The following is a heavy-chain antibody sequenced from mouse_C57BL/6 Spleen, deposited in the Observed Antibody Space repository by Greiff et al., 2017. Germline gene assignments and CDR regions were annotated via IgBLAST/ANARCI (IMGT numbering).Heavy chain of an antibody. CDR3: ARDRDGYYRFAY. Sequence: EVQRVESGGGLVKPGGSLKLSCAASGFTFSSYAMSWVRQTPEKRLEWVATISDGGSYTYYPDNVKGRFTISRDHAKNNLYLQMSHLKSEDTAMYYCARDRDGYYRFAYWGQGTLVTVSA. CDR1: GFTFSSYA. CDR2: ISDGGSYT. J-gene: IGHJ3*01. V-gene: IGHV5-4*01. D-gene: IGHD2-3*01.